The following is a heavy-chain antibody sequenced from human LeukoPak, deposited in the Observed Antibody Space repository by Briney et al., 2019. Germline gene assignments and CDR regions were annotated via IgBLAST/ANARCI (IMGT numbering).Heavy chain of an antibody. CDR2: INPNSGNT. J-gene: IGHJ4*02. CDR3: ARGPPYGPQHY. CDR1: GYTFTNYE. V-gene: IGHV1-8*03. Sequence: GASVKVSCKASGYTFTNYEINWVRQATGQGLEWMGWINPNSGNTGYLQKFQGRVTITRKTSINTAYMDLGSLRSEDTAVYYCARGPPYGPQHYWGQGTLVTVSS. D-gene: IGHD4-17*01.